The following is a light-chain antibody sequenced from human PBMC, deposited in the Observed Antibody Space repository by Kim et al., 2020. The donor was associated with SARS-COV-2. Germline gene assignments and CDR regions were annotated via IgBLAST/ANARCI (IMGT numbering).Light chain of an antibody. CDR1: QGISNS. V-gene: IGKV1-17*03. CDR2: AAS. Sequence: SAYVGHTVSLTCRASQGISNSLAWCRQKPGKVPTRLIYAASSLQSGVPSRFGGSGSRTEFSLTVSSMQREDFATYYGLQHDSYPYTFGQGTKLEI. J-gene: IGKJ2*01. CDR3: LQHDSYPYT.